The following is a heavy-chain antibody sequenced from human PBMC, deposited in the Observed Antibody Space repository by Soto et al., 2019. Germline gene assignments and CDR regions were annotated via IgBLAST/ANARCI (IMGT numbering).Heavy chain of an antibody. CDR2: ISAYNGNT. J-gene: IGHJ6*02. CDR3: VRDKTATRGYGMDV. D-gene: IGHD4-17*01. CDR1: GYTFTSYG. V-gene: IGHV1-18*01. Sequence: EASVKVSCKASGYTFTSYGISWVRQAPGQGLEWMGWISAYNGNTNYAQKLQGRVTINPDTSKNQFSLQLNAVTPEDTAVYYCVRDKTATRGYGMDVWGQGTTVTVSS.